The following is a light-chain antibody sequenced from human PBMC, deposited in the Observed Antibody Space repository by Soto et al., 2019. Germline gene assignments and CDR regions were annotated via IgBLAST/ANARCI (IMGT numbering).Light chain of an antibody. Sequence: IQMTQSPSSLSASVGDRVTMTCRASQSIGSYVNWYQEKPGEAPKVLIFAASSLQSGVPSRLSGSGSGTEFTRTISSLQPEDFATYYCLQSYRTAWTFGQGTNVDMK. CDR3: LQSYRTAWT. CDR2: AAS. V-gene: IGKV1-39*01. CDR1: QSIGSY. J-gene: IGKJ1*01.